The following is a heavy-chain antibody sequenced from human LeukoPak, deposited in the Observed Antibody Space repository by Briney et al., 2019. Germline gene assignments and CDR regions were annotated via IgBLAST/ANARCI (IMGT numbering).Heavy chain of an antibody. CDR3: ASFISGYYDSSGYLPVHVY. CDR2: INPNSGGT. J-gene: IGHJ4*02. D-gene: IGHD3-22*01. V-gene: IGHV1-2*02. CDR1: GYTFTGYY. Sequence: GASVKVSCKASGYTFTGYYMHWVRQAPGQGLEWMGWINPNSGGTNYAQKFQGRVTMTRDTSISTAYMELSRLRSDDTAVYYCASFISGYYDSSGYLPVHVYWGQGTLVTVSS.